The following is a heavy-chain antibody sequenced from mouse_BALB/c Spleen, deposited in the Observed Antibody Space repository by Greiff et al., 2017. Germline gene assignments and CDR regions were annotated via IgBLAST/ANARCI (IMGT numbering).Heavy chain of an antibody. Sequence: VMLVESGPELVRPGVSVKISCKGSGYTFTDYAMHWVKQSHAKSLEWIGVISTYSGNTNYNQKFKGKATMTVDKSSSTAYMELARLTSEDSAIYYCAGSYYGSSYYAMDYWGQGTSVTVSS. V-gene: IGHV1-67*01. D-gene: IGHD1-1*01. CDR2: ISTYSGNT. CDR1: GYTFTDYA. J-gene: IGHJ4*01. CDR3: AGSYYGSSYYAMDY.